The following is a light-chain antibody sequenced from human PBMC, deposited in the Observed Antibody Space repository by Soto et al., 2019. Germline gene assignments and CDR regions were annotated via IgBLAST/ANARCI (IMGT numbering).Light chain of an antibody. CDR2: EGS. CDR3: CSYAGSTTPVL. Sequence: QSVLTQPASVSGSPGQSITISCTGTSSDVGSYNLVSWYQQHPGKAPKLMIYEGSKRPSGVSNRFSGSKSGNTASLTISGLQAEDEADYYCCSYAGSTTPVLFGGGTQLTV. J-gene: IGLJ2*01. V-gene: IGLV2-23*01. CDR1: SSDVGSYNL.